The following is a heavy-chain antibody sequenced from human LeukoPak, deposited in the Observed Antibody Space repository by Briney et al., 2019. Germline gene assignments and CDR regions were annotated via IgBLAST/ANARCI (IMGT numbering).Heavy chain of an antibody. V-gene: IGHV4-61*02. J-gene: IGHJ5*02. Sequence: SETLSLTCTVSGASISSGSYYWNWIRQPAGKGLEWIGRIYTSGSTNYNPSLKSRVTMSVDTSKNQFSLKLSSVTAADTAVYYCARDLAMVREKDYNWFDPWGQGTLVTVSS. CDR3: ARDLAMVREKDYNWFDP. D-gene: IGHD3-10*01. CDR2: IYTSGST. CDR1: GASISSGSYY.